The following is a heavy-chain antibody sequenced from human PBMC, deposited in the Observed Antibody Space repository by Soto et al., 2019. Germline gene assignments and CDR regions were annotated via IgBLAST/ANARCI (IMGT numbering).Heavy chain of an antibody. V-gene: IGHV3-30-3*01. CDR2: ISYDGSNK. CDR1: GFTFSSYA. CDR3: ARGLVAIDY. Sequence: QVQLMESGGGVVQPGRSLRLSCAASGFTFSSYAMHWVRQAPGKGLEWVAVISYDGSNKYYADSVKGRFTISRDNSKNTLYLQMNSLRAEDTAVYYCARGLVAIDYWGQGTLVTVSS. J-gene: IGHJ4*02. D-gene: IGHD5-12*01.